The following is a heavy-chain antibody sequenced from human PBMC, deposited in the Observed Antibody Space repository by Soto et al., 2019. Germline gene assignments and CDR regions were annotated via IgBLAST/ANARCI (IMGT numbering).Heavy chain of an antibody. V-gene: IGHV3-33*01. CDR2: ISYDGSDT. D-gene: IGHD3-10*01. J-gene: IGHJ5*02. CDR1: GFKFNSYG. CDR3: ARDRFGGTEGTNWIDP. Sequence: QEQLVQSGGGVVQPGRSLRLSCAASGFKFNSYGMHWVRQAPGKGLEWVAVISYDGSDTSYGDSVKGRFTISRDNSKNTLHLQMSSLRLDYTAVYYCARDRFGGTEGTNWIDPWGQGSLVTVSS.